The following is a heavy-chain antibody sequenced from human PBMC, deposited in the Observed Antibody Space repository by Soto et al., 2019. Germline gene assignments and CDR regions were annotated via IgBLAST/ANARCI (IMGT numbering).Heavy chain of an antibody. CDR1: GYTFTGYY. J-gene: IGHJ6*02. V-gene: IGHV1-2*02. Sequence: QVQLVQSGAEVKKPGASVRVSCKGLGYTFTGYYIHWIRQAPGQGLEWLAWINANSGGASHAQKFQGRVTMIIDTSISTVFMELSRLTSDHTAAYYCSREKIVAEFYYGLDASGQGTTVTVSS. D-gene: IGHD5-12*01. CDR2: INANSGGA. CDR3: SREKIVAEFYYGLDA.